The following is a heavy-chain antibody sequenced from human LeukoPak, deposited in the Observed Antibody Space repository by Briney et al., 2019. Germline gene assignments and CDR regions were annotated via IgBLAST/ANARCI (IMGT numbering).Heavy chain of an antibody. V-gene: IGHV4-59*11. J-gene: IGHJ4*02. Sequence: SETLSLTCTVSGGSISSHYWSWIWQPPGKGLEWIGYIYYSGSTNYNPSLKSRVTISVDTSKNQFSLKLSSVTAADTAVYYCARVTSFYFDYWGQGTLVTVSS. CDR3: ARVTSFYFDY. D-gene: IGHD2-21*02. CDR1: GGSISSHY. CDR2: IYYSGST.